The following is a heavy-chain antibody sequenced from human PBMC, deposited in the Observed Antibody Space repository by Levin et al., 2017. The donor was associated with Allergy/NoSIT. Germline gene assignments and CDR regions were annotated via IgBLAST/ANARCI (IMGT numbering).Heavy chain of an antibody. CDR2: ISGSGGST. Sequence: GGSLRLSCAASGFTFSSYAMSWVRQAPGKGLEWVSAISGSGGSTYYADSVKGRFTISRDNSKNTLYLQMNSLRAEDTAVYYCAKRPEWLLWGYWYFDLWGRGTLVTVSS. V-gene: IGHV3-23*01. D-gene: IGHD3-3*01. CDR1: GFTFSSYA. CDR3: AKRPEWLLWGYWYFDL. J-gene: IGHJ2*01.